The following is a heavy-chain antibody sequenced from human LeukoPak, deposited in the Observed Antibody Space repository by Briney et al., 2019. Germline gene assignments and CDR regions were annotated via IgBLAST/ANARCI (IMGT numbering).Heavy chain of an antibody. CDR3: ARLVPAAPFDY. V-gene: IGHV5-51*01. Sequence: GESLKISCKGSGYSFTSYWTGWVRQMPGKGLEWMRIIYPGDSDTRYSPSFLGQVTISADKSISTAYLQWSSLKASDTAMYYCARLVPAAPFDYWGQGILVTVSS. D-gene: IGHD2-2*01. J-gene: IGHJ4*02. CDR2: IYPGDSDT. CDR1: GYSFTSYW.